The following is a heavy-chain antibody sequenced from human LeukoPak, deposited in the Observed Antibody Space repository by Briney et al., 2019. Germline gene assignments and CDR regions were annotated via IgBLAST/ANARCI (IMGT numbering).Heavy chain of an antibody. J-gene: IGHJ5*02. D-gene: IGHD1-7*01. V-gene: IGHV1-2*02. CDR2: INPNSGGT. CDR3: ARGLTGTTSGWFDP. CDR1: GYTFTGFY. Sequence: ASVEVSCKASGYTFTGFYMHWVRRAPGQGLEWMGWINPNSGGTNYAQKFQGRVTMTRDTSISTAYMELSRLRSDDTAVYYCARGLTGTTSGWFDPWGQGTLVTVSS.